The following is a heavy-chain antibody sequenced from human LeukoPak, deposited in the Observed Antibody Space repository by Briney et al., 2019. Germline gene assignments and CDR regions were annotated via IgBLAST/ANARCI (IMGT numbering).Heavy chain of an antibody. V-gene: IGHV1-46*01. J-gene: IGHJ6*02. CDR2: INLSDGGV. CDR3: ARTDRPPFYDLLPGYSYYYYGMDV. CDR1: GDTSSSLF. Sequence: ASVKVSCKVLGDTSSSLFINWVRQARGKGPEWVAIINLSDGGVRYAAELRGRITVTRTSSTSTVYMELGSLTSEDTAVYFCARTDRPPFYDLLPGYSYYYYGMDVWGQGTTVTVSS. D-gene: IGHD3-9*01.